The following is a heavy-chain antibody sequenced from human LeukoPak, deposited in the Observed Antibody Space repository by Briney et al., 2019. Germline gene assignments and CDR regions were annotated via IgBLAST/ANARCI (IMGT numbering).Heavy chain of an antibody. CDR1: GGSISSYY. J-gene: IGHJ5*02. V-gene: IGHV4-4*07. CDR2: IYTSGST. CDR3: ARVQYSGYEDWFDP. D-gene: IGHD5-12*01. Sequence: PSETLSLTCTVSGGSISSYYWSWIRQPAGKGLEWIGRIYTSGSTNYNPSLKSRVTISVDKSNNQFSLKLSSVTAADTAVYYCARVQYSGYEDWFDPWGQGTLVTVSS.